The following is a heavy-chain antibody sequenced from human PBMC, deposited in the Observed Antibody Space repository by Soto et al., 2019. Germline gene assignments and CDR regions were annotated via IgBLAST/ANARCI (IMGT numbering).Heavy chain of an antibody. CDR2: MSHSGRT. Sequence: SETLSLTCAVSGYSISSGYYWGWIRQPPGEGLEWIGCMSHSGRTYNNPSLKSRVTISRDTSKNQFSLQLSSVTAADTAVYYCARASGGNSGWGHWSDPWGQGTLVTVSS. CDR3: ARASGGNSGWGHWSDP. V-gene: IGHV4-38-2*01. D-gene: IGHD2-21*02. CDR1: GYSISSGYY. J-gene: IGHJ5*02.